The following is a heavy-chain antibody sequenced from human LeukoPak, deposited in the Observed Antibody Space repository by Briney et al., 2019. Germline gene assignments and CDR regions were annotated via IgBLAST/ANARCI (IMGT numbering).Heavy chain of an antibody. Sequence: SETLSLTCTVSGGSTSTYFWSWIRQPPGKGLEWIAYIYYSGSTSYNPSLKSRVTMSIDTSKNQFSLKLSSVTAADTAVYYCARGSSVTMIVVLSRYMDVWGKGTTVTVSS. D-gene: IGHD3-22*01. CDR3: ARGSSVTMIVVLSRYMDV. V-gene: IGHV4-59*12. CDR2: IYYSGST. J-gene: IGHJ6*03. CDR1: GGSTSTYF.